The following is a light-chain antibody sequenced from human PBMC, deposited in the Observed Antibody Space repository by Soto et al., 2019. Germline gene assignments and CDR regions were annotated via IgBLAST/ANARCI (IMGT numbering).Light chain of an antibody. Sequence: DIQLTQSPSFLAASVGDRVTITCRASQGISSYLAWYQQKPGKAPKLLIFDASTLESVVPSRFSGSGSGTTFALTISSLQSEDSAVYYCQQYHTGWTFGQGTKVDIK. V-gene: IGKV1-9*01. J-gene: IGKJ1*01. CDR2: DAS. CDR3: QQYHTGWT. CDR1: QGISSY.